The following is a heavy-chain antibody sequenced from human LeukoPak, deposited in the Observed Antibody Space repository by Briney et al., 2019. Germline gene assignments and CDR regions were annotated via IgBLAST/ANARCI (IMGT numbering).Heavy chain of an antibody. CDR2: ISSSSSTI. D-gene: IGHD6-19*01. V-gene: IGHV3-48*01. CDR1: GFTFSDYG. Sequence: GGTLRLSCAASGFTFSDYGMNWVRQAPGKGLEWVSYISSSSSTIYYADSVKGRFTISRDNAKNSLYLQMNSLRAEDTAVYYCARGPFGIAVAGGNYYMDVWGKGTTVTVSS. J-gene: IGHJ6*03. CDR3: ARGPFGIAVAGGNYYMDV.